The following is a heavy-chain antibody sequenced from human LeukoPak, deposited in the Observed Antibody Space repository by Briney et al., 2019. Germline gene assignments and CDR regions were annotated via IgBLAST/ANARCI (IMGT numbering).Heavy chain of an antibody. CDR2: ISSSSSTI. D-gene: IGHD3-10*02. Sequence: GGSLRLSCAASGFTFSSYSMNWVRQAPGKGLEWVSYISSSSSTIYYADSVKGRFTISRDNAKNSLYLQMNSLRAEDTAVYYCATSVRGIAECFDLWGRGTLVTVSS. J-gene: IGHJ2*01. CDR1: GFTFSSYS. V-gene: IGHV3-48*01. CDR3: ATSVRGIAECFDL.